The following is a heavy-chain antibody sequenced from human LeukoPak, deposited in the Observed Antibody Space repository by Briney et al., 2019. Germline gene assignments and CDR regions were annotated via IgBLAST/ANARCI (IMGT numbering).Heavy chain of an antibody. CDR1: GGSISSSGSS. V-gene: IGHV4-39*01. CDR2: IDYDSGT. Sequence: PSETLSLTCTVSGGSISSSGSSWGWIRQPPGKGLEWIGTIDYDSGTYYNPSLKSRVTISVDTSKNQFSLKLSSVTAAETAVYYCARQVARNWFDPWGPGTLVTVSS. J-gene: IGHJ5*02. CDR3: ARQVARNWFDP.